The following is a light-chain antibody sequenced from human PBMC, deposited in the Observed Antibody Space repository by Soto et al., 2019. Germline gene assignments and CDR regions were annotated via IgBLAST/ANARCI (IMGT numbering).Light chain of an antibody. J-gene: IGLJ1*01. CDR1: TSDVGGYNY. CDR3: SSYTSGSTPYV. V-gene: IGLV2-14*01. Sequence: QSVLTQPASVSGSPGQSITISCTGTTSDVGGYNYVSWYQQHPGRAPKLLISEVNNRPSGVSNRFSGSKSGNTASLTISGLXAEDEADYYCSSYTSGSTPYVFGTGTKVTVL. CDR2: EVN.